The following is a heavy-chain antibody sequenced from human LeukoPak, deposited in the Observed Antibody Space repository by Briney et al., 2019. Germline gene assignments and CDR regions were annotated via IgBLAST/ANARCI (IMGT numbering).Heavy chain of an antibody. CDR3: FFFKQKTAYDILTGWSPIDY. Sequence: VGSLRLSCAASGFTFSSYSMNWVRQAPGKGLEWVSSISSSSSYIYYADSVKGRFTISRDNAKNLLYLQMNILRAEDTAVYSCFFFKQKTAYDILTGWSPIDYWGQGTLVTVSS. CDR2: ISSSSSYI. V-gene: IGHV3-21*01. D-gene: IGHD3-9*01. CDR1: GFTFSSYS. J-gene: IGHJ4*02.